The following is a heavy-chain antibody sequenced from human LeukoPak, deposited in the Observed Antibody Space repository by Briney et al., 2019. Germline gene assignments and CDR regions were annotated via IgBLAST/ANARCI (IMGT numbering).Heavy chain of an antibody. J-gene: IGHJ4*02. CDR2: IIPIFGTA. CDR3: AREGSSWYKY. D-gene: IGHD6-13*01. Sequence: SVKVSCKASGGTFSSYAISWVRQAPGQGLEWMGGIIPIFGTANYAQRFQGRVTITADESTGTAYMELSSLRSEDTAVYYCAREGSSWYKYWGQGTLVTVSS. V-gene: IGHV1-69*01. CDR1: GGTFSSYA.